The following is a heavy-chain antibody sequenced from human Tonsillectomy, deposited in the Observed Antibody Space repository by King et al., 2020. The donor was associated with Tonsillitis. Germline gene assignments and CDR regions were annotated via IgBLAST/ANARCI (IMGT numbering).Heavy chain of an antibody. J-gene: IGHJ4*02. Sequence: VQLVESGGGLVQPGGSLRLSCAASGLTFSRYWMTWVRQAPGKGLEWVANIKEDGSEKYYVDSVKGRFTISRDNGKNSLYLQMSSLRAEDTAVYYCAGRYCTINACYAASWNSFDNWDQGTVVTVSS. CDR1: GLTFSRYW. CDR3: AGRYCTINACYAASWNSFDN. D-gene: IGHD2-8*01. V-gene: IGHV3-7*01. CDR2: IKEDGSEK.